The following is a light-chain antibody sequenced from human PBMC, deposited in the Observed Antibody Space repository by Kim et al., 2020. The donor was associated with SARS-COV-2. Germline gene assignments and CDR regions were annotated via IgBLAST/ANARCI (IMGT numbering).Light chain of an antibody. Sequence: EIVLTQSPVTLSLSPGERATLSCGASQNVNSNYLVWYQQKPGLAPRLLIYDAVSRAAGVPERFSGSGSGTDFTLTISRLEPEDFAVYYCQQHGTSPRTFGQGTKVDIK. J-gene: IGKJ1*01. V-gene: IGKV3D-20*01. CDR3: QQHGTSPRT. CDR2: DAV. CDR1: QNVNSNY.